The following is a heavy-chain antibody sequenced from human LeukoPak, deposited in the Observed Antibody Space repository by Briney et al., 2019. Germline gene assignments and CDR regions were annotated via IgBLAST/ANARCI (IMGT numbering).Heavy chain of an antibody. CDR3: ARDRKGGIVVVPAAQGAIDY. J-gene: IGHJ4*02. CDR1: GYTFTSYG. CDR2: ISAYNGNT. V-gene: IGHV1-18*01. D-gene: IGHD2-2*01. Sequence: ASVKVSCKASGYTFTSYGISWVRQAPGQGLEGMGWISAYNGNTNYAQKLQGRVTMTTDTSTSTAYMELRSLRSDDTAVYYCARDRKGGIVVVPAAQGAIDYWGQGTLVTVSS.